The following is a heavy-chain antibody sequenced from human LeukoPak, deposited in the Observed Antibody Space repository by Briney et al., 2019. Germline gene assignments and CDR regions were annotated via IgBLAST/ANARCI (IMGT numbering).Heavy chain of an antibody. CDR3: ARDLGRPGWPDSLFDY. V-gene: IGHV4-4*07. J-gene: IGHJ4*02. Sequence: PSETLSLTCAVYGGSFSGYYWSWIRQPAGKGLEWIGRIYTSGSTNYNPSLKSRVTMSVDTSKNQFSLKLSSVTAADTAVYYCARDLGRPGWPDSLFDYWGQGTLVTVSS. CDR2: IYTSGST. D-gene: IGHD6-19*01. CDR1: GGSFSGYY.